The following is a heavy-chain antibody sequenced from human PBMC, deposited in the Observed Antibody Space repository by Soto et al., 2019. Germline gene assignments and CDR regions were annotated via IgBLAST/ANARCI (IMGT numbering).Heavy chain of an antibody. CDR2: ISSSSGTI. J-gene: IGHJ4*02. Sequence: EVQLVESGGGLGQPGGSLRLSCAASGFTFSDYSMNWVRQAPGKGLEWVSYISSSSGTIYYAGSVKGRFTISRDNAKNSLFLQMTSLRDEDTAVYYCARGGYSYGDDRYWGQGTLVTVSS. D-gene: IGHD5-18*01. V-gene: IGHV3-48*02. CDR1: GFTFSDYS. CDR3: ARGGYSYGDDRY.